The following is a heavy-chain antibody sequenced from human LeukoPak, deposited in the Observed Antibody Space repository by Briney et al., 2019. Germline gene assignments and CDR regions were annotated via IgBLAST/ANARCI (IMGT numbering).Heavy chain of an antibody. CDR3: ARAVTSTEGY. Sequence: SGGSLRLSCAASGFTLSRYWMTWVRQAPGKGLEWVASINEDGSGKHYVDSVKGRFTISRDNAQKSVYLEMNSLRAEDTAVYYCARAVTSTEGYWGQGTLVTVSS. D-gene: IGHD4-17*01. CDR1: GFTLSRYW. J-gene: IGHJ4*02. V-gene: IGHV3-7*03. CDR2: INEDGSGK.